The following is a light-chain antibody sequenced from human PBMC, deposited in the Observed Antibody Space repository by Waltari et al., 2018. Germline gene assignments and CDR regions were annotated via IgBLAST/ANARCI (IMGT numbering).Light chain of an antibody. J-gene: IGLJ3*02. CDR1: SSTIGRDY. V-gene: IGLV1-47*01. CDR2: RDN. CDR3: AAWDDSLSGWV. Sequence: QSVLTQPPSASGTPGQRVTISCSGSSSTIGRDYVSWYQQLPGTAPKLLIYRDNQRPSGVPDRFSGSNSGTSASLAISGLRSEDEADYYCAAWDDSLSGWVFGGGTKLTVL.